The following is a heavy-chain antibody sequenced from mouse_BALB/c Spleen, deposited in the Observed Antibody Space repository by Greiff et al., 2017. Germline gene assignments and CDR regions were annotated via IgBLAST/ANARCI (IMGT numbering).Heavy chain of an antibody. CDR1: GFTFSDYG. J-gene: IGHJ2*01. V-gene: IGHV5-15*02. CDR3: ARFSMITPLDY. Sequence: EVHLVESGGGLVQPGGSRKLSCAASGFTFSDYGMAWVRQAPGKGPEWVAFISNLAYSIYYADTVTGRFTISRENAKNTLYLEMSSLRSEDTAMYYCARFSMITPLDYWGQGTTLTVSS. CDR2: ISNLAYSI. D-gene: IGHD2-4*01.